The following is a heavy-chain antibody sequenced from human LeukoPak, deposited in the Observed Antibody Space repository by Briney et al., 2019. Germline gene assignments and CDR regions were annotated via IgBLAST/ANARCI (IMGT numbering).Heavy chain of an antibody. D-gene: IGHD3-3*01. CDR3: ARRFWYAFDI. V-gene: IGHV3-11*03. J-gene: IGHJ3*02. Sequence: GGSLRLSCTASGFSFNDYYMSWIRQAPGKGLEWVSYISSSSSYTNYADSVKGRFTISRDNAKNSLYLQMTSLRAEDTAVYYCARRFWYAFDIWGQGTMVTVSS. CDR1: GFSFNDYY. CDR2: ISSSSSYT.